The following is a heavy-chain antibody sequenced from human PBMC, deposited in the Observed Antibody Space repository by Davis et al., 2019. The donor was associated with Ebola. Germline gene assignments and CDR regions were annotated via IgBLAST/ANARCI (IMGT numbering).Heavy chain of an antibody. J-gene: IGHJ4*02. D-gene: IGHD4-17*01. CDR2: ISSSSSYI. V-gene: IGHV3-21*01. CDR1: GFTFSSYS. CDR3: AKDFTTVTGGY. Sequence: VILGGSLRLSCAASGFTFSSYSMNWVRQAPGQGLEWVSSISSSSSYIYYADSVKGRFTISRDNANNTLYLQMNSLRAEDTAVYYCAKDFTTVTGGYWGQGTLVTVSS.